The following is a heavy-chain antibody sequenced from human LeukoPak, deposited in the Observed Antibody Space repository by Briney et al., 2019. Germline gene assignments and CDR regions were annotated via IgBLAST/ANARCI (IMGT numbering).Heavy chain of an antibody. CDR3: ARAERDIVVVPAAGGSYFDY. J-gene: IGHJ4*02. CDR1: GYTITGYY. D-gene: IGHD2-2*01. V-gene: IGHV1-2*02. Sequence: ASVKVSCKASGYTITGYYMHWVRQAPGQGLEWMGWLNPNSGGTNYAQKFQSRVTMTRDTSISTAYMELSRLRSDDTAVYYCARAERDIVVVPAAGGSYFDYWGEGTLVTVSS. CDR2: LNPNSGGT.